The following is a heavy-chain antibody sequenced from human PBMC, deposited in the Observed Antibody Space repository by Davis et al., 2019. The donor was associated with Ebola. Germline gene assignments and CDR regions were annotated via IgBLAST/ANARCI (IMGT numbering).Heavy chain of an antibody. CDR1: GFTFSSYA. CDR2: INGKGSVRST. V-gene: IGHV3-23*01. D-gene: IGHD6-13*01. Sequence: GESLKISCAASGFTFSSYAMSWVRQAPRKGPVLVLTINGKGSVRSTYYADSVKGRFTISRDNSKNTLYLQMNSLRAEDTAVYYCAKDHGYSSSWYSPPIDYWGQGTLVTVSS. J-gene: IGHJ4*02. CDR3: AKDHGYSSSWYSPPIDY.